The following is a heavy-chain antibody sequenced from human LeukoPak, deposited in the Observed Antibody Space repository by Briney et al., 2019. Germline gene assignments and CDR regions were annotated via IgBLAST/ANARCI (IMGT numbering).Heavy chain of an antibody. Sequence: ASVTVSCKASGGTFSSYAISWVRQAPGQGLEWMGGIIPIFGTANYAQKFQGRVTITADESTSTAYMELSSLRSEDTAVYYCARSSGWSYYFDYWGQGTLVTVSS. CDR1: GGTFSSYA. CDR2: IIPIFGTA. D-gene: IGHD6-19*01. V-gene: IGHV1-69*13. J-gene: IGHJ4*02. CDR3: ARSSGWSYYFDY.